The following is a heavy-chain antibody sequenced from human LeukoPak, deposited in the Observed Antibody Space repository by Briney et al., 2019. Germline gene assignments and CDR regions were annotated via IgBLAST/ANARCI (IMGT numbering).Heavy chain of an antibody. J-gene: IGHJ5*01. CDR3: AKDRPNFHENSGHYYRRDGDS. CDR1: GFTFHMYA. Sequence: GGSLRLSCQASGFTFHMYAMSWVRQAPGKGLEWVASMCGTAGCTFYPDSVKGRFTISRDNSKNVLYLRMNSLTAEDTAIYYCAKDRPNFHENSGHYYRRDGDSWGQGTLVTVSS. V-gene: IGHV3-23*01. CDR2: MCGTAGCT. D-gene: IGHD3-22*01.